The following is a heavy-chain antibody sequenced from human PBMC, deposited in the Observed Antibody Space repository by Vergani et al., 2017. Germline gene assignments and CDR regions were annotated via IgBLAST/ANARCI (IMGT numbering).Heavy chain of an antibody. CDR3: ARVLLGSSDRRNYDFWSGYSGPNDY. Sequence: EVQLLESGGGLVQPGGSLRLSCAASGFTFSSYAMSWVRQAPGKGLEWVSAISGSGGSTYYADSVKGRFTISRDNSKNTLYLQMNSLRAEDTALYHCARVLLGSSDRRNYDFWSGYSGPNDYWGQGTLVTVSS. CDR1: GFTFSSYA. D-gene: IGHD3-3*01. V-gene: IGHV3-23*01. J-gene: IGHJ4*02. CDR2: ISGSGGST.